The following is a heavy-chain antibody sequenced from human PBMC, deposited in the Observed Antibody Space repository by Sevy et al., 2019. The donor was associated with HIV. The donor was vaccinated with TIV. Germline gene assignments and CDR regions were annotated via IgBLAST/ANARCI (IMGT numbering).Heavy chain of an antibody. D-gene: IGHD6-19*01. J-gene: IGHJ3*02. Sequence: GGSLRLSCAASGFTFGSYWMHWVRQAPGKGLVWVSRINSDGSSTSYADSVKGRFTISRDNAKNTLYLQMNSLRAEDTAVYYCARRGVSSGWYRAFDIWGQGTMVTVSS. V-gene: IGHV3-74*01. CDR3: ARRGVSSGWYRAFDI. CDR2: INSDGSST. CDR1: GFTFGSYW.